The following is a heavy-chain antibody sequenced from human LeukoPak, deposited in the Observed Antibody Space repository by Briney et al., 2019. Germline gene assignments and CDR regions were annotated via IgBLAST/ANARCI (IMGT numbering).Heavy chain of an antibody. Sequence: GGSLRLSCAASGFTVGHYYMSWVRQAPGKGLECVSVIYTDDTTYYADSVKGRFTISRDDSKNTLSLQMDSLRAEDTAVYYCARGAGEYYDSSGYRYFDYWGQGTLVTVSS. CDR1: GFTVGHYY. CDR3: ARGAGEYYDSSGYRYFDY. J-gene: IGHJ4*02. D-gene: IGHD3-22*01. V-gene: IGHV3-53*05. CDR2: IYTDDTT.